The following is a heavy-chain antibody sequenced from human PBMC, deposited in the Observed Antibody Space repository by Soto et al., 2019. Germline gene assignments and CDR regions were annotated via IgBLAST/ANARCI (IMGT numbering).Heavy chain of an antibody. J-gene: IGHJ3*02. D-gene: IGHD3-3*01. CDR3: ARGGGVGVAGSAAFDM. Sequence: QLHLVQSGAVVKKPGASVTVSCSASGYPVTAYYMHWVRQAPGRGLEWMGGINPATGAAKYTQTFQGRVTMTRDPSTGTVFMELGGLTSEDPAVFYCARGGGVGVAGSAAFDMWGQGTLVTVSS. V-gene: IGHV1-2*02. CDR1: GYPVTAYY. CDR2: INPATGAA.